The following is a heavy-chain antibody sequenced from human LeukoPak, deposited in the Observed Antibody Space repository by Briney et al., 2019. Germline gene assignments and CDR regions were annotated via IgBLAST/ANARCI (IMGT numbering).Heavy chain of an antibody. Sequence: PSETLSLTCTVSGGSISSYYWSWIRQPPGKGLEWIGYIYYSGSTNYNPSLKSRVTISVDTSKNQFYLKLSSVTAADTAVYYCARFLDSGPYYYYYGMDVWGQGTTVTVSS. CDR1: GGSISSYY. J-gene: IGHJ6*02. V-gene: IGHV4-59*08. CDR3: ARFLDSGPYYYYYGMDV. CDR2: IYYSGST. D-gene: IGHD3-10*01.